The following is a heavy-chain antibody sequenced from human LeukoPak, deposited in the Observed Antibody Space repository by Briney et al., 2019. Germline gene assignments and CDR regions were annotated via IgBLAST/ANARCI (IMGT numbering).Heavy chain of an antibody. CDR2: IIPIFGTA. CDR1: GGTFSSYA. Sequence: SVKVSCKASGGTFSSYAISWVRQAPGQGLEWMGGIIPIFGTANYAQKFQGRVTITADEATSTAYMELSSLRSEDTAVYYCARGVSMTTVTPRLDYWGQGTLVTVSS. D-gene: IGHD4-17*01. J-gene: IGHJ4*02. V-gene: IGHV1-69*13. CDR3: ARGVSMTTVTPRLDY.